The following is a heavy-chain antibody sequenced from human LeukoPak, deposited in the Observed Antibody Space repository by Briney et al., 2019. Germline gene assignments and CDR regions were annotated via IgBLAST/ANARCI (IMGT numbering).Heavy chain of an antibody. V-gene: IGHV1-69*05. CDR1: GGTFSSYA. D-gene: IGHD6-6*01. Sequence: GASVKVSCMASGGTFSSYAISWVRQAPGQGLEWMGGIIPIFGTANYAQKFQGRVTITTDESTSTAYMELSSLRSEDTAVYYCARVRAARPYYYYYYMDVWGKGTTVTVSS. J-gene: IGHJ6*03. CDR2: IIPIFGTA. CDR3: ARVRAARPYYYYYYMDV.